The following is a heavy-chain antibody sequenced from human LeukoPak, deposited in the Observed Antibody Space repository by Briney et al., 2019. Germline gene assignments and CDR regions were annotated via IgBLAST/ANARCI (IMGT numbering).Heavy chain of an antibody. V-gene: IGHV4-39*01. CDR2: IYYSGST. Sequence: SETLSLTRTVSGGSISSSSHYWGWIRQPPGKGLEWIGSIYYSGSTYYNPSLKSRVTISVDTSKNQFSLKLSSVTAADTAVYYCAKEIFGVVKGWFDPWGQGTLVTVSS. D-gene: IGHD3-3*01. CDR1: GGSISSSSHY. J-gene: IGHJ5*02. CDR3: AKEIFGVVKGWFDP.